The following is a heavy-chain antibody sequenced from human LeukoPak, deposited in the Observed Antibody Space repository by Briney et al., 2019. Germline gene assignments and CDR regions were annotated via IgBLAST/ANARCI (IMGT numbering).Heavy chain of an antibody. CDR3: ARESYRIYYFDY. Sequence: SETLSLTCTVSGGSISSSYYYWGWIRQPPGKGLEWIGYIYYSGSTYYNPSLKSRVTISVDTSKNQFSLKLSSVTAADTAVYYCARESYRIYYFDYWGQGTLVTVSS. V-gene: IGHV4-30-4*08. CDR1: GGSISSSYYY. D-gene: IGHD2-2*02. CDR2: IYYSGST. J-gene: IGHJ4*02.